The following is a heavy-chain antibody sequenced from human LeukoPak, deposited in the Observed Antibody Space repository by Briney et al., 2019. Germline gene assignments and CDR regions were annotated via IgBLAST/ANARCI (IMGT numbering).Heavy chain of an antibody. Sequence: ASVKVSCKASGGTFSSYAISWVRQAPGQGLEWMGGIIPIFGTPNYAQKFQGRVTITADKSTSTDYMELSSLRSEDTAVYYCARGLAFGGVTDFDYWGQGTLVTVSS. J-gene: IGHJ4*02. CDR1: GGTFSSYA. CDR2: IIPIFGTP. V-gene: IGHV1-69*06. CDR3: ARGLAFGGVTDFDY. D-gene: IGHD3-16*01.